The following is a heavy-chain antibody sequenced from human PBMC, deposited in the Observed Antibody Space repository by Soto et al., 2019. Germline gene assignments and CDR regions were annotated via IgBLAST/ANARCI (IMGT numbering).Heavy chain of an antibody. CDR2: ISWNSGSI. Sequence: PGGSLRLSCAASGFTFDDYAMHWVRQAPGKGLEWVSGISWNSGSIGYADSVKGRFTISRDNAKNSLYLQMNSLRAEDTALYYCAKDTVAATFYGMDVWGQGTTVTVSS. D-gene: IGHD6-13*01. CDR1: GFTFDDYA. J-gene: IGHJ6*02. CDR3: AKDTVAATFYGMDV. V-gene: IGHV3-9*01.